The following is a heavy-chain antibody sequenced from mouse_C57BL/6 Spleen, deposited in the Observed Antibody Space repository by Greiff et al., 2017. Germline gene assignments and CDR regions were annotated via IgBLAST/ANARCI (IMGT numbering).Heavy chain of an antibody. CDR1: GYAFSSYW. CDR3: ARGEVSYYCGSSGFAY. V-gene: IGHV1-80*01. J-gene: IGHJ3*01. Sequence: VQLQQSGAELVKPGASVKISCKASGYAFSSYWMNWVKQRPGKGLEWIGQIYPGDGDTNYNGKFKGKATLTADKSSSTAYMKLSSLTSEDSAVYFCARGEVSYYCGSSGFAYWGQGTLVTVSA. CDR2: IYPGDGDT. D-gene: IGHD1-1*01.